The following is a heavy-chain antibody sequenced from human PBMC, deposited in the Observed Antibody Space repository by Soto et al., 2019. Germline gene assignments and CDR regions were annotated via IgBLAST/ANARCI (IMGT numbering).Heavy chain of an antibody. CDR3: ARRLLVPAAREGIDY. Sequence: QITLKESGPTLVKPTQTLTLTCTFSGFSLSTSGVGVGWIRQPPGKALEWLALIYWDDDKRYSPSLKSRLTITKDTSKNQVVLTMTNMDPVETATYYCARRLLVPAAREGIDYWGQGTLVTVSS. CDR1: GFSLSTSGVG. V-gene: IGHV2-5*02. J-gene: IGHJ4*02. D-gene: IGHD2-2*01. CDR2: IYWDDDK.